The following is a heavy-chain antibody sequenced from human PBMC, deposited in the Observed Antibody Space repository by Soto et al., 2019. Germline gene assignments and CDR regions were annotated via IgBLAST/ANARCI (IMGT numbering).Heavy chain of an antibody. V-gene: IGHV1-46*01. D-gene: IGHD1-26*01. CDR1: GYTFTASY. CDR3: ARDSGHYYRSDAFDK. CDR2: IDPSGGST. Sequence: QVQLVQSGAEVKKPGASVKVSCKASGYTFTASYMHLVRQAPGQGLEWMGIIDPSGGSTSYSQKFQGRVTMTRDTSTSTVYMELNSLRSEDTAVFYCARDSGHYYRSDAFDKWGQGTMVTVSS. J-gene: IGHJ3*02.